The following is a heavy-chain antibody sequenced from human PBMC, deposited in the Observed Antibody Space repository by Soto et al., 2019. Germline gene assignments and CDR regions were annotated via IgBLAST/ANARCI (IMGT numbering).Heavy chain of an antibody. CDR2: IWYDGSNK. CDR3: ARDLFSGWYGFWDY. Sequence: GGSLRLSCAASGFTFSSYGMHWVRQAPGKGLEWVAVIWYDGSNKYYADSVKGRFTISRDNSKNTLYLQMNSLRAEDTAVYYCARDLFSGWYGFWDYWGQGTLVTVSS. CDR1: GFTFSSYG. V-gene: IGHV3-33*01. D-gene: IGHD6-19*01. J-gene: IGHJ4*02.